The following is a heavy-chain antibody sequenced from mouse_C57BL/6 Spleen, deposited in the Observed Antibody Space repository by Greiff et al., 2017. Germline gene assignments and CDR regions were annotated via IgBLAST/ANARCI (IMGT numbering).Heavy chain of an antibody. CDR1: GFTFSSYT. V-gene: IGHV5-9*01. Sequence: EVMLVESGGGLVKPGGSLKLSCAASGFTFSSYTMSWVRQTPAKGLEWVATISGGGGNTNYPDSVKGRFTISRDNAKNTLYLQMSSLRSEDTALYYCARHYYYGSTLYAMDYWGQGTSVTVSS. J-gene: IGHJ4*01. D-gene: IGHD1-1*01. CDR3: ARHYYYGSTLYAMDY. CDR2: ISGGGGNT.